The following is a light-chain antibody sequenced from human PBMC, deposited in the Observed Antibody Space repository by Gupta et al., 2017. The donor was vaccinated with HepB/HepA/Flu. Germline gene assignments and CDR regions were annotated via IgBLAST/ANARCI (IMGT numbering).Light chain of an antibody. CDR2: QDN. CDR3: QGFDTDTHTYV. CDR1: RLGDRY. J-gene: IGLJ1*01. V-gene: IGLV3-1*01. Sequence: SYELTQSPTVSVSPGETVPITCSGERLGDRYASWYQQKAGQYPILVIYQDNKRPSGIPARFSGANSGDTATLTITGTQAVDEADDYCQGFDTDTHTYVFGAGTKVTVL.